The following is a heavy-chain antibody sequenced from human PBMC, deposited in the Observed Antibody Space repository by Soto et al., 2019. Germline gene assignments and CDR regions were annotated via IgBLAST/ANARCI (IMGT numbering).Heavy chain of an antibody. CDR3: ARDAYYDFWSGYFYHYYYGMDV. D-gene: IGHD3-3*01. CDR1: GGTFSSYA. Sequence: ALVKVSCKASGGTFSSYAISWVRQAPGQGLEWMGVIIPNNGNTNYAQKLQGRVTMTTDTSTSTAYMELRSLRSDDTAVYYCARDAYYDFWSGYFYHYYYGMDVWGQGTTVTVSS. J-gene: IGHJ6*02. V-gene: IGHV1-18*01. CDR2: IIPNNGNT.